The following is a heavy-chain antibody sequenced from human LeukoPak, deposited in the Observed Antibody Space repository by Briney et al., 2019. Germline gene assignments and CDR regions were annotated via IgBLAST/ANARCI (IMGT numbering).Heavy chain of an antibody. Sequence: SETLSLTCTVSGGSISSSNYYWGWIRQPPGKRLEWIGNIYFSGVTYYNPSLKSPAIISVDTSKNQFSLRLTSVTAADTAVYYCARHNPGTGVYYYGMDVWGQGTTDSVSS. CDR3: ARHNPGTGVYYYGMDV. D-gene: IGHD1-14*01. J-gene: IGHJ6*02. CDR2: IYFSGVT. V-gene: IGHV4-39*01. CDR1: GGSISSSNYY.